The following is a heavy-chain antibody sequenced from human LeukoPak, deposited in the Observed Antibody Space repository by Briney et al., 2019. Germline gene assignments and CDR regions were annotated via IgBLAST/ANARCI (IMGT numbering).Heavy chain of an antibody. J-gene: IGHJ6*03. D-gene: IGHD3-3*01. CDR3: ARVNRFWSGPYVYYYMDV. CDR1: GYTFTSYG. Sequence: GASVTVSCKASGYTFTSYGISWVRQAPGQGLEWMGWISAYNGNTNYAQKLQGRVTMTTDTSTSTAYMELRSLRSDDTAVYYCARVNRFWSGPYVYYYMDVWGKGTTVTVSS. V-gene: IGHV1-18*01. CDR2: ISAYNGNT.